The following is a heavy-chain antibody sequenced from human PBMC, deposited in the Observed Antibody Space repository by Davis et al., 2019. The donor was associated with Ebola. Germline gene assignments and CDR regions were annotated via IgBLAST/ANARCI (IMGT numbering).Heavy chain of an antibody. CDR2: INAGNGKT. J-gene: IGHJ6*02. Sequence: AASVTVSCKASGYTFTRFAIHWVRQAPGQRLEWMGWINAGNGKTIYSQNFQGRVTITRDTSASTVYMELSSLRSEDTAVYYCAGNSVTTRLDYYGMDVWGQGTTVTVSS. D-gene: IGHD4-17*01. V-gene: IGHV1-3*01. CDR3: AGNSVTTRLDYYGMDV. CDR1: GYTFTRFA.